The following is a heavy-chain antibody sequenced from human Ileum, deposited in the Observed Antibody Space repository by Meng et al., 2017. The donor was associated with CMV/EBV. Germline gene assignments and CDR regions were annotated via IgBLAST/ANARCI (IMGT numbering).Heavy chain of an antibody. Sequence: GGSLRLSCEASGFTFSSYWMHWVRQAPENGLMWVSRINPDGGTTDYADSVKGRFTISRDNAKNTLYLQMNGLRADDTAVYYCATAGSYRFDFWGQGTLVTVSS. CDR2: INPDGGTT. CDR3: ATAGSYRFDF. J-gene: IGHJ4*02. V-gene: IGHV3-74*01. CDR1: GFTFSSYW. D-gene: IGHD3-10*01.